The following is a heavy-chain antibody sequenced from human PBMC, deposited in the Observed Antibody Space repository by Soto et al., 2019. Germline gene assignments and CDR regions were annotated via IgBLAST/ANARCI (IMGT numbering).Heavy chain of an antibody. CDR2: IRRHTSVT. CDR1: GLTLSTSS. J-gene: IGHJ5*02. V-gene: IGHV3-48*01. D-gene: IGHD3-22*01. Sequence: EVQLVESGGMLVQPGGSLRLSCAASGLTLSTSSMNWVRQAPGKGLEWISYIRRHTSVTAYADSVKGRFTXXRDSAKXXXXXXXXXXXXXXXXXXXXXXVADSGYYTVDRWGQGTVVTVSS. CDR3: XXVADSGYYTVDR.